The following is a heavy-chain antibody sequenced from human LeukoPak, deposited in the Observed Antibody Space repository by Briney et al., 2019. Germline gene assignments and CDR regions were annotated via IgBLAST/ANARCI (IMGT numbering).Heavy chain of an antibody. J-gene: IGHJ4*02. V-gene: IGHV4-34*01. CDR2: INHSGST. D-gene: IGHD6-6*01. CDR3: ARSRYSSSPARR. CDR1: GGSFSGYY. Sequence: PSETLSLTCAVYGGSFSGYYWSWVRQPPGEGLEWIGEINHSGSTNYNPSLKSRVTISVDTSKNQFSLKLRSVTAADTAVYYCARSRYSSSPARRWGQGTLVTVSS.